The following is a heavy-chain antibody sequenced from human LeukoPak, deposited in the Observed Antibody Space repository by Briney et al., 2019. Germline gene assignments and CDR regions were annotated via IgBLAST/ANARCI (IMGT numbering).Heavy chain of an antibody. Sequence: GESLKISCKASGYSLINYWIGWVRQMPGKGLERMGIIYPGDSDTRYSPSFQGQVTISADKSIRTAYLQWSNLKASDTAMYYCARLAIIEEDWDAFDVWGQGTMVTVSS. CDR2: IYPGDSDT. CDR3: ARLAIIEEDWDAFDV. J-gene: IGHJ3*01. V-gene: IGHV5-51*01. D-gene: IGHD3-16*02. CDR1: GYSLINYW.